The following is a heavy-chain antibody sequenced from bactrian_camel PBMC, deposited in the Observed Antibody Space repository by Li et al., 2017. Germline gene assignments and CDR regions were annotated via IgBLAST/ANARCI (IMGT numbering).Heavy chain of an antibody. D-gene: IGHD3*01. V-gene: IGHV3S35*01. CDR1: GFTFSSYA. J-gene: IGHJ6*01. Sequence: VQLVESGGGLVQPGGSLRLSCAATGFTFSSYAMGWVRQAPGKGLEWVSGIASGGGGTCYADSVKGRFTISRDNAKNTAYLQMNSLKLEDTGVYYCVREDAYSVSKYAAFGYWGQGTQVTVSS. CDR3: VREDAYSVSKYAAFGY. CDR2: IASGGGGT.